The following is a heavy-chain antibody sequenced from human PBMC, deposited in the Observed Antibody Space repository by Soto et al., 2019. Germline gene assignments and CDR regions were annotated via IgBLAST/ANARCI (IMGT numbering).Heavy chain of an antibody. D-gene: IGHD3-10*01. CDR1: GFTFSDYA. CDR2: ITGSGGKT. J-gene: IGHJ4*02. CDR3: VKGILSDYCGSGTYDY. Sequence: EVQLLESGGGLIQPGGSLRLSCAASGFTFSDYAMTWVRQAPGKGLEWVSVITGSGGKTFYADYVKGRFSISRDNSKNTVYLEINSLRAEDTAVYYCVKGILSDYCGSGTYDYWGQGTLVTVSS. V-gene: IGHV3-23*01.